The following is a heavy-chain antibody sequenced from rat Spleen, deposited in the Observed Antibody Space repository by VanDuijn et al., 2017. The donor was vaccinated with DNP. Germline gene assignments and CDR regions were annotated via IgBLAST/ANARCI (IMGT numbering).Heavy chain of an antibody. J-gene: IGHJ3*01. CDR3: AREMGEWFAY. V-gene: IGHV5-31*01. CDR2: ITSSGGST. CDR1: GFTFNNYW. Sequence: EVQLVESGGDLVQPGRSLKLSCVASGFTFNNYWMTWIRQVPGKGLEWVASITSSGGSTYYPDSVKGRFTISRDNAKNTLYLQMNSLRSEDTATYYCAREMGEWFAYWGQGTLVTVSS. D-gene: IGHD5-1*01.